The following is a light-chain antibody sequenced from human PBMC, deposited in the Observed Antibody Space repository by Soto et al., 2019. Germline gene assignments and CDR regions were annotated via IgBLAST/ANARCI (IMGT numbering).Light chain of an antibody. CDR2: RNN. Sequence: QSVLTQPPSASGTPGQRVTISCSGISSNSGSNYVYWYQQLPGTAPKLLIYRNNQRPSGVPDRFSGSKSGTSASLAISGLRSEDEADYYCAAWDDSLSGHWVFGGGTKLTVL. CDR1: SSNSGSNY. J-gene: IGLJ3*02. V-gene: IGLV1-47*01. CDR3: AAWDDSLSGHWV.